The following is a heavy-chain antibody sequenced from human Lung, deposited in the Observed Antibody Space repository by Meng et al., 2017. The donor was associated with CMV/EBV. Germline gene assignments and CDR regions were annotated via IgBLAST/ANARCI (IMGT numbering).Heavy chain of an antibody. V-gene: IGHV4-34*01. CDR2: INHSGST. CDR1: GGSFSGYY. Sequence: VQLQQWGAGLLKPSETLSLTCAVYGGSFSGYYWSWIRQPPGKGLEWIGEINHSGSTNYNPSLKSRVTISVDTSKNQFSLKLSSVTAADTAVYYCARPGIAAAGISKYYFDYWGQGTLVTVSS. CDR3: ARPGIAAAGISKYYFDY. J-gene: IGHJ4*02. D-gene: IGHD6-13*01.